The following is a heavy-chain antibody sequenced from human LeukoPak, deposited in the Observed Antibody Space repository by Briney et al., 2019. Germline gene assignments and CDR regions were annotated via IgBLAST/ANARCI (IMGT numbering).Heavy chain of an antibody. CDR2: IRYDGSNK. J-gene: IGHJ4*02. CDR3: ARGIVDTMVRGEPAPDY. CDR1: GFTFSSYG. Sequence: GGSLRLSCAASGFTFSSYGMHWVRQAPGKGLEWVAFIRYDGSNKYYADSVKGRFTISRDNSKNTLYLQMNSLRAEDTAVYYCARGIVDTMVRGEPAPDYWGQGTLVTVSS. V-gene: IGHV3-30*02. D-gene: IGHD3-10*01.